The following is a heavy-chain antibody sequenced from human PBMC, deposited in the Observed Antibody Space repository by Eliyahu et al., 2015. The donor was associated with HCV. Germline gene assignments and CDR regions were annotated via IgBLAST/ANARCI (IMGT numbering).Heavy chain of an antibody. V-gene: IGHV3-23*01. CDR3: AKDPGSDYYDSSGYYYVKTYFDY. Sequence: FSSYAMSWVRQAPGKGLEWVSAISGSGGSTYYADSVKGRFTISRDNSKNTLYLQMNSLRAEDTAVYYCAKDPGSDYYDSSGYYYVKTYFDYWGQGTLVTVSS. CDR2: ISGSGGST. J-gene: IGHJ4*02. D-gene: IGHD3-22*01. CDR1: FSSYA.